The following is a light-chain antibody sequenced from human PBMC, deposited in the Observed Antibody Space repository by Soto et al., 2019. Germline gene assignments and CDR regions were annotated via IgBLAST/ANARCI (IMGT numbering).Light chain of an antibody. Sequence: EIVLTQSPATLSLSPGERPTLSCRASQSAGNFLAWYQQKPGQAPRLXXYGASSRATGTPDRFSGSGSGTDFTLTISRLEPEDFAVYYCQQYDTSPPLTFGGGTKVDIK. J-gene: IGKJ4*01. CDR3: QQYDTSPPLT. V-gene: IGKV3-20*01. CDR1: QSAGNF. CDR2: GAS.